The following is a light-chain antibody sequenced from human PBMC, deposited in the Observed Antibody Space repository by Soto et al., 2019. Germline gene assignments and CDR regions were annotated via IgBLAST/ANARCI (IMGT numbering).Light chain of an antibody. CDR1: SSDVGGYHY. CDR2: DVS. J-gene: IGLJ2*01. CDR3: SSYTSSSTIYVV. V-gene: IGLV2-14*01. Sequence: QSALTQPASVSGSPGQSITISCTGTSSDVGGYHYVSWYQQHPGKAPKLMIYDVSNRPSGVSNRFSGSKSGNTASLTISGIQDEDEADYYCSSYTSSSTIYVVFGGGTKLTVL.